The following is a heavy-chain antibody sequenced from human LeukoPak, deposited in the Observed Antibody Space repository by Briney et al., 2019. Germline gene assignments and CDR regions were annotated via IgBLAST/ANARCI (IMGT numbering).Heavy chain of an antibody. D-gene: IGHD3-22*01. CDR1: GYTFTGYY. CDR2: INPNSGGT. V-gene: IGHV1-2*02. CDR3: ARATMAGSMIVGLDY. Sequence: GASVKVSCKASGYTFTGYYMHWVRQAPGQGLEWMGWINPNSGGTNYAQKFQGRVTMTRGTSISTVYMELSSLRSEDTAVYYCARATMAGSMIVGLDYWGQGTLVTVSS. J-gene: IGHJ4*02.